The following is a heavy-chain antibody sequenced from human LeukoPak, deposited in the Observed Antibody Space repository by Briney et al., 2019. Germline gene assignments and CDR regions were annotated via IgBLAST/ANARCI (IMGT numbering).Heavy chain of an antibody. J-gene: IGHJ4*02. D-gene: IGHD6-6*01. V-gene: IGHV4-38-2*01. Sequence: SETLSLTCAVSGYSISSGYYWGWIRQPPGKGLEWIGSIYHSGSTYYNPSLKSRVTISVDTSKNQFSLKLSSVTAADTAVYYCARHPFEYSSSSSDYFDYWGQGTLVTVSS. CDR3: ARHPFEYSSSSSDYFDY. CDR1: GYSISSGYY. CDR2: IYHSGST.